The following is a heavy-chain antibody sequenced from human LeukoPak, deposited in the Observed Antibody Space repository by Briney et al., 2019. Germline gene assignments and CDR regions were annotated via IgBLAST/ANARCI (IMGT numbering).Heavy chain of an antibody. D-gene: IGHD2-2*01. CDR3: ARDTFQPGLIDS. V-gene: IGHV3-21*05. J-gene: IGHJ4*02. Sequence: GGSLRLSCAAAGFTFSRYAMNWVRQAPGKGLQWVSYINTDSSDIHYADSVKGRFTISRDNARNTLYLQLSSLRAEDSAVYYCARDTFQPGLIDSWGQGTLVTVSS. CDR2: INTDSSDI. CDR1: GFTFSRYA.